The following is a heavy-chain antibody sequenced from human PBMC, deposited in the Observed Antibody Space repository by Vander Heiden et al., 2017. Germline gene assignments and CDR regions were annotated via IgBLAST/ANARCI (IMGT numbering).Heavy chain of an antibody. CDR1: GFTFSSYW. V-gene: IGHV3-7*01. J-gene: IGHJ6*02. Sequence: EVQLVESGGGLVQPGGSLRLSCAASGFTFSSYWMSWVRQAPGKGLEWVANIKQDGSEKYYVDSVKGRFTISRDNAKNSLYLQMNSLRAEETAVYYCARGLAAAGYYYYGMDVWGQGTTVTVSS. D-gene: IGHD6-13*01. CDR3: ARGLAAAGYYYYGMDV. CDR2: IKQDGSEK.